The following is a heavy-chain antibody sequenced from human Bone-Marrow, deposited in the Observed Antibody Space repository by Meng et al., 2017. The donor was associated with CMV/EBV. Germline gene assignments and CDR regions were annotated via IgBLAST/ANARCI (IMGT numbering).Heavy chain of an antibody. CDR3: ARELYSSRLYFDY. D-gene: IGHD6-13*01. J-gene: IGHJ4*02. V-gene: IGHV1-8*01. CDR2: TNPNSGNT. CDR1: GYTFNSYD. Sequence: ASVKVSCKASGYTFNSYDINWVRQATGQGLEWMGWTNPNSGNTGYAQKFQGRVTITRNTSISTAYMEMSSLRSEDTAVYYCARELYSSRLYFDYWGQGTLVTVSS.